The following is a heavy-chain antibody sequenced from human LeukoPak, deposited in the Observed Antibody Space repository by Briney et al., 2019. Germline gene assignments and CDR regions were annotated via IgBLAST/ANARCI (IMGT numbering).Heavy chain of an antibody. Sequence: SGPALVKPTQTLTLTCTFSGFSLSTSGLCVSWIRQPPGKALEWLARIAWDDDKYYSTSLKTRLTISKDTSKNQVVLTMTNMDPVDTGTYYCARTPHMYYYDSSGSTNYFDYSGPGTLVTVSS. V-gene: IGHV2-70*11. CDR3: ARTPHMYYYDSSGSTNYFDY. D-gene: IGHD3-22*01. J-gene: IGHJ4*02. CDR1: GFSLSTSGLC. CDR2: IAWDDDK.